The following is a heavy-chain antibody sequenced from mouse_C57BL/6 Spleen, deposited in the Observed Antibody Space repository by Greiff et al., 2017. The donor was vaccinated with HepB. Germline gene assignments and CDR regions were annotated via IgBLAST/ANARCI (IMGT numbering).Heavy chain of an antibody. J-gene: IGHJ2*01. CDR2: IDPSDSET. Sequence: QVHVKQPGAELVRPGSSVKLSCKASGYTFTSYWMHWVKQRPIQGLEWIGNIDPSDSETHYNQKFKDKATLTVDKSSSTAYMQLSSLTSEDSAVYYCARRGDTTVVALDYWGQGTTLTVSS. CDR3: ARRGDTTVVALDY. CDR1: GYTFTSYW. D-gene: IGHD1-1*01. V-gene: IGHV1-52*01.